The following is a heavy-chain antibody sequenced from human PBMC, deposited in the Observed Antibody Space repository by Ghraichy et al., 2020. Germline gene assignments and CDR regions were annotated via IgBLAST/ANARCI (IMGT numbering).Heavy chain of an antibody. D-gene: IGHD3-16*01. CDR3: ARVNGYDYIWGSFYYDY. J-gene: IGHJ4*02. CDR2: IYYSGST. V-gene: IGHV4-59*01. CDR1: GGSLRNYY. Sequence: GSLSLTCTVSGGSLRNYYRSWIRQPPGKGLEWIGYIYYSGSTNYNPSLESRVTMSVDTPKNLFSLTLRSVTAADAAMYYCARVNGYDYIWGSFYYDYWGLGTLVTVSS.